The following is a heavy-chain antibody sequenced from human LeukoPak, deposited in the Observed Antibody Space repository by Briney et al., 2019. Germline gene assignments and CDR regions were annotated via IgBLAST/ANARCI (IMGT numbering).Heavy chain of an antibody. J-gene: IGHJ5*02. V-gene: IGHV4-39*01. CDR1: GGSISSSSYY. D-gene: IGHD3-3*01. CDR2: IYYSGST. CDR3: ARSRLRFLEWSFDP. Sequence: ASGTLSLTYTVSGGSISSSSYYWGWIRLPPGKGLEWIGSIYYSGSTYYNPSLKSRVTISVDTSKNQFSLKLSSVTAADTAVYYCARSRLRFLEWSFDPWGQGTLVTVSS.